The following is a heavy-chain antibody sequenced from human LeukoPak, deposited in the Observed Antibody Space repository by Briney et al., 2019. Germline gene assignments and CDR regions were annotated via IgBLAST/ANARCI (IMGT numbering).Heavy chain of an antibody. CDR1: GFTFSSYE. Sequence: PGGSLRLSCAVSGFTFSSYEMNWVRQAPGKGLEWVSYISSSGSTIYYAGSVKGRFTISRDNAKNSLYLQMNSLRAEDTAVYYCARVDDNSGYYSDYWGQGTLVTVSS. CDR3: ARVDDNSGYYSDY. CDR2: ISSSGSTI. V-gene: IGHV3-48*03. J-gene: IGHJ4*02. D-gene: IGHD3-22*01.